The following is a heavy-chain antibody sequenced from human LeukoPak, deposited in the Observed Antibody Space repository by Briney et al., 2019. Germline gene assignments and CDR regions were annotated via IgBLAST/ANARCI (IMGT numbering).Heavy chain of an antibody. CDR3: ARDYDYVWGSSPLLDY. Sequence: GGSLRLSCAASGFTFSSYWMSWVRQAPGKGLEWVANIKQDGSEKYYVDSVKGRFTIFRDNAKNSLYLQMNSLRAEDTAVYYCARDYDYVWGSSPLLDYWGQGTLVTVSS. D-gene: IGHD3-16*01. J-gene: IGHJ4*02. CDR2: IKQDGSEK. CDR1: GFTFSSYW. V-gene: IGHV3-7*01.